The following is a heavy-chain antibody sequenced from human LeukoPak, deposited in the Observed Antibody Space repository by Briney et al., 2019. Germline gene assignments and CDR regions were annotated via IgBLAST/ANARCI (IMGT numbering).Heavy chain of an antibody. J-gene: IGHJ4*02. V-gene: IGHV3-15*01. CDR1: GVTFSNAW. CDR2: IKSKADGGTT. CDR3: TSNFYYYDSSGYVGLDY. Sequence: GGSLRLSCAASGVTFSNAWMSWVRQAPGKGLEWVGRIKSKADGGTTDYAAPVKGRFTISRDDSKNTLYLQMNSLKTEDTAVYYCTSNFYYYDSSGYVGLDYWGQGTLVTVSS. D-gene: IGHD3-22*01.